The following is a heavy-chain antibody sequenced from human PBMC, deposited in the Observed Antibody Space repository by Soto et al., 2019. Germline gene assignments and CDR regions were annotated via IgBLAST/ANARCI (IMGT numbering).Heavy chain of an antibody. CDR3: ASSSGYYDILTGYYPLYY. CDR2: IYHSGST. Sequence: SETLSLTCAVSGGCFSRRDWWSWVRQPPGKGLEWIGEIYHSGSTNYNPSLKSRVTISVDKSKNQFSLKLSSVTAADTAVYYCASSSGYYDILTGYYPLYYWGQGTLVTVSS. D-gene: IGHD3-9*01. V-gene: IGHV4-4*02. CDR1: GGCFSRRDW. J-gene: IGHJ4*02.